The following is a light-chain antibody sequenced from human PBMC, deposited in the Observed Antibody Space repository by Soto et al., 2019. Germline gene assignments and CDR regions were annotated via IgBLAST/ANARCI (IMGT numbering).Light chain of an antibody. CDR3: KQHAHWPLT. J-gene: IGKJ4*01. CDR1: QSVGNN. Sequence: EIVLTQSPATRSLSPGERATLSCRASQSVGNNLAGYEQKPGQAPGLLIYEASTRATGIPARFSGSGSGTDFTLTISSLEPEDFAVYYCKQHAHWPLTFGGGPKVEIK. CDR2: EAS. V-gene: IGKV3-11*01.